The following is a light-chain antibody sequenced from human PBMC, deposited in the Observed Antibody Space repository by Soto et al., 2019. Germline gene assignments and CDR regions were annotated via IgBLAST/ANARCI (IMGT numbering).Light chain of an antibody. V-gene: IGKV3-20*01. CDR2: GAS. Sequence: EIVLTQSPGTLSLSPGERATLSCRASRDVSRSFLAWYQQKVGQAPRLLIYGASTRATGIPDRFSGSGSGTDFTLTISRLAPEDFAVYYCQQYGSATITFGQGTRLE. J-gene: IGKJ5*01. CDR1: RDVSRSF. CDR3: QQYGSATIT.